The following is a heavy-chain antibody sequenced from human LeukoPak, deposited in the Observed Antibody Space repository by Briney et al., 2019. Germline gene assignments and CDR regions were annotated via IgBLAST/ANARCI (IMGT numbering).Heavy chain of an antibody. Sequence: ASVKVSCKASGYTFTSYTMHWVRQAPGQRLEWMGWINAGHGNTKYSQKFQARVTITRDTSASTAYMELRSLRSEDTAVYYCARGAGFAEPLPDYRGQGTLVTVSS. D-gene: IGHD1-14*01. CDR1: GYTFTSYT. V-gene: IGHV1-3*01. CDR2: INAGHGNT. CDR3: ARGAGFAEPLPDY. J-gene: IGHJ4*02.